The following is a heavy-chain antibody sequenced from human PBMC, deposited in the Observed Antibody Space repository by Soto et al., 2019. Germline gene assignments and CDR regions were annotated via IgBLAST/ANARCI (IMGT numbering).Heavy chain of an antibody. D-gene: IGHD6-19*01. CDR2: IYSGGGT. CDR1: GFIVSSYY. Sequence: GSLRLSCAGSGFIVSSYYMSWVRQAPGKGLEWISVIYSGGGTYYADSVKGRFTISRDNSENTLYLQLNSLRAEDTAVYYCAKSGGNGWFADAFDVWGQGTMVTVSS. V-gene: IGHV3-53*01. CDR3: AKSGGNGWFADAFDV. J-gene: IGHJ3*01.